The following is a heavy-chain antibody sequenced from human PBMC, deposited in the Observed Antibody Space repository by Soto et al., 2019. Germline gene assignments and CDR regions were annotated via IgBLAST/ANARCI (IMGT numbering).Heavy chain of an antibody. V-gene: IGHV3-23*01. Sequence: GGSLRLSCAASGFTFSSYAMSWVRQAPGKGLEWVSAISGSGGSTYYADSVKGRFTISRDNSKNTLYLQMNSLRAEDTAVYYCTTAAAGPLEHYDRMDVWGQGSTDPGAS. CDR3: TTAAAGPLEHYDRMDV. CDR2: ISGSGGST. J-gene: IGHJ6*02. D-gene: IGHD6-13*01. CDR1: GFTFSSYA.